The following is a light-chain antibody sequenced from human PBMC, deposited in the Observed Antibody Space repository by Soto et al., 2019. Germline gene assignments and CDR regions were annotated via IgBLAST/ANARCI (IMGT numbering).Light chain of an antibody. J-gene: IGLJ3*02. Sequence: QSALTQPASVSGSPGQSITISCSGTSSDVGVYNSVSWYQQHPGKDPKVMIYDVSNRPSGVSNRFSGSKSGNTASLTISGLQAEDEADYYCSSYTSSSTVVFGGGTKVTVL. CDR1: SSDVGVYNS. V-gene: IGLV2-14*01. CDR2: DVS. CDR3: SSYTSSSTVV.